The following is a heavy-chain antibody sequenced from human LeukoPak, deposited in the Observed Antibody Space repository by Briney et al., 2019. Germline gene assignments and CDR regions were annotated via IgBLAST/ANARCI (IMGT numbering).Heavy chain of an antibody. V-gene: IGHV3-48*01. D-gene: IGHD1-20*01. CDR3: ASSLTGDAFDI. CDR1: GFTFSNYA. J-gene: IGHJ3*02. CDR2: ISSSSSTI. Sequence: GGSLRLSCAASGFTFSNYAMSWVRQAPGKGLEWVSYISSSSSTIYYADSVKGRFTISRDNAKNSLYLQMNSLRAEDTAVYYCASSLTGDAFDIWGQGTMVTVSS.